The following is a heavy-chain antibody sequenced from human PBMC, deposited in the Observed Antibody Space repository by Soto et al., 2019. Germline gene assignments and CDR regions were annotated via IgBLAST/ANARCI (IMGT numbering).Heavy chain of an antibody. CDR2: IDPSDSYI. J-gene: IGHJ5*02. Sequence: ESLKISCQGSGYSFPSYWISWVLQMPGKGLQWMGRIDPSDSYINYSPSFEGHVNISIDKSINTAYLQWSSLKASDTAIYYCARHGQLALFDQWGQGTLVTVSS. V-gene: IGHV5-10-1*01. CDR3: ARHGQLALFDQ. D-gene: IGHD6-6*01. CDR1: GYSFPSYW.